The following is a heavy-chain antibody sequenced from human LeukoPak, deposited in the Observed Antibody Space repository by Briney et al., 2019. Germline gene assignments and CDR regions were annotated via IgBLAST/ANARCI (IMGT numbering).Heavy chain of an antibody. CDR1: GFTFSSYA. CDR3: ARAPLRYFDWLLFSYYYYGMDV. D-gene: IGHD3-9*01. J-gene: IGHJ6*02. Sequence: QTGGSLRLSCAASGFTFSSYAMHWVRQAPGKGLEWVAVISYDGSNKYYADSVKGRFTISRDNSKNTLYLQMNSLRAEDTAVYYCARAPLRYFDWLLFSYYYYGMDVWGQGTTVTVSS. V-gene: IGHV3-30*04. CDR2: ISYDGSNK.